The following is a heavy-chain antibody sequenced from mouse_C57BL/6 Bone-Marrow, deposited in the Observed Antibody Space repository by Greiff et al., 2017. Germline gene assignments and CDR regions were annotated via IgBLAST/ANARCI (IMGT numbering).Heavy chain of an antibody. CDR1: GYTFTDYY. J-gene: IGHJ2*01. Sequence: EVQLQQSGPELVKPGASVKISCKASGYTFTDYYMNWVKQSHGKSLEWIGDINPNNGGTSYNQKFKGKATLTVDKSSSTAYMELRSLPSEDSAVYYCANYYGSFDYWGQGTTLTVSS. D-gene: IGHD1-1*01. CDR2: INPNNGGT. CDR3: ANYYGSFDY. V-gene: IGHV1-26*01.